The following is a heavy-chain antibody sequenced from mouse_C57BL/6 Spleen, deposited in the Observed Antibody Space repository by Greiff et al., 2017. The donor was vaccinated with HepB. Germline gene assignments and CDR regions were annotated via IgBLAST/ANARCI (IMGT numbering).Heavy chain of an antibody. Sequence: QVQLQQPGAELVRPGSSVKLSCKASGYTFTSYWMDWVKQRPGQGLEWIGNIYPSDSETHYNQKFKDKATLTVDKSSSTAYMQLSSLTSEDSAVYYCARGTAQARGFAYWGQGTLVTVSA. CDR3: ARGTAQARGFAY. V-gene: IGHV1-61*01. J-gene: IGHJ3*01. CDR2: IYPSDSET. D-gene: IGHD3-2*02. CDR1: GYTFTSYW.